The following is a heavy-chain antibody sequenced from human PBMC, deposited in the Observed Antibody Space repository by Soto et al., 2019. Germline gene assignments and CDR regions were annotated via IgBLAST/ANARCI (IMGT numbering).Heavy chain of an antibody. Sequence: QVTLKESGPVLEKPTETLTLSCTVSGFSLTNDGMGVSWIRQTPGKALEWLAHIFSNDVKYYTTSLRSRLTISKDTSKSHVVLTMTNVDPADTATYYCARADDSYSVDYWGQGTLVTVSS. CDR3: ARADDSYSVDY. CDR2: IFSNDVK. V-gene: IGHV2-26*01. J-gene: IGHJ4*02. D-gene: IGHD2-15*01. CDR1: GFSLTNDGMG.